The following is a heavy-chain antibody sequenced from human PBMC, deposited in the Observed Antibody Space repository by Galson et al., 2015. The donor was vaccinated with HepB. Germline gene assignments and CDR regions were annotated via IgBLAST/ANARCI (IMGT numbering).Heavy chain of an antibody. Sequence: SLRLSCAASGFTFSSYGMHWVRQAPGKGLEWVAVIWYDGSNKYYADSVKGRFTISRDNSKNTLYLQMNSLRAEDTAVYYCARGRGLSGYYYFDYWGQGTLVTVSS. D-gene: IGHD3-3*01. CDR1: GFTFSSYG. J-gene: IGHJ4*02. CDR2: IWYDGSNK. CDR3: ARGRGLSGYYYFDY. V-gene: IGHV3-33*08.